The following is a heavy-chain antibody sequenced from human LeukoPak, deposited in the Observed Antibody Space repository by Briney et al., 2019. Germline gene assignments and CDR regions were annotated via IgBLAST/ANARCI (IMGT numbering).Heavy chain of an antibody. CDR2: IYTSGST. Sequence: KPSETLSLTCTVSGGSISSGSYYWSWIRQPAGKGLEWIGRIYTSGSTNYNPSLKSRVTISVDTSKNQFSLKLSSVTAADTAVYYCARGVEYCSSTSCAFDYWGQGTLVTVSS. V-gene: IGHV4-61*02. D-gene: IGHD2-2*01. J-gene: IGHJ4*02. CDR1: GGSISSGSYY. CDR3: ARGVEYCSSTSCAFDY.